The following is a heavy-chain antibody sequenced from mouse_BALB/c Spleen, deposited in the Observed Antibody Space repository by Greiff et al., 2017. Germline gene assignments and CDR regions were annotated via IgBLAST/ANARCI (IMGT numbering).Heavy chain of an antibody. J-gene: IGHJ2*01. V-gene: IGHV1-54*01. CDR1: GYAFTNYL. D-gene: IGHD1-1*01. CDR2: INPGSGGT. Sequence: VKLMESGAELVRPGTSVKVSCKASGYAFTNYLIEWVKQRPGQGLEWIGVINPGSGGTNYNEKFKGKATLTADKSSSTAYMQLSSLTSDDSAVYFCARSSTTVVPDYWGQGTTLTVSS. CDR3: ARSSTTVVPDY.